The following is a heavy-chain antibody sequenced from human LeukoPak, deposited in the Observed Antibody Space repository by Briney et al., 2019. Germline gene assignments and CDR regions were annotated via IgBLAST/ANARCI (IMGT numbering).Heavy chain of an antibody. Sequence: GGSLRLSCAASGFTVSSNYMSWVRQAPGKGLEWVSVIYSGGSTYYADSVKGRFTISRDNSKNTLYLQMNSLRAEDTAVYYCARRGLRYYFDYWGQGTLVTVSS. V-gene: IGHV3-53*01. CDR2: IYSGGST. D-gene: IGHD4-17*01. CDR1: GFTVSSNY. CDR3: ARRGLRYYFDY. J-gene: IGHJ4*02.